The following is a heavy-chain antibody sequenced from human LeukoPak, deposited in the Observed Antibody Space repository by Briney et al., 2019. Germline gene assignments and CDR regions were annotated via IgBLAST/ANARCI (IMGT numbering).Heavy chain of an antibody. D-gene: IGHD2-2*01. CDR1: GGSISSYY. J-gene: IGHJ4*02. Sequence: PSETLSLTCTVSGGSISSYYWTWLRQPPGKGLEWIGYIYNSGSTNYNPSLTSRVTISLDTSRNQFSLKLTSVTAADTALYYCASEYCTSSTCRFDSWGQGTLVTVSS. V-gene: IGHV4-59*01. CDR2: IYNSGST. CDR3: ASEYCTSSTCRFDS.